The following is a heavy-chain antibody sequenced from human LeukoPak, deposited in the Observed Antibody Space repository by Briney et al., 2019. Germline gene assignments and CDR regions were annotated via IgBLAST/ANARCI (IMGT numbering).Heavy chain of an antibody. J-gene: IGHJ4*02. D-gene: IGHD5-12*01. V-gene: IGHV1-69*04. Sequence: ASVKVSCKASGGTFSSYAISWVRQAPGQGLEWMGRIIPILGIANYAQKFQGRVTITADKSTSTAYMELSSLRSEDTAVYYCARPRGYSGGDLDYWGQGTLVTVSS. CDR1: GGTFSSYA. CDR3: ARPRGYSGGDLDY. CDR2: IIPILGIA.